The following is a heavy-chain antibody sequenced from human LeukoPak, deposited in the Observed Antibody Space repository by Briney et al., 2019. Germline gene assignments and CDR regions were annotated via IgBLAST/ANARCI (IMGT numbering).Heavy chain of an antibody. Sequence: SVKVSCKASGYTFTSYGISWVRQAPGQGLEWMGRIIPILGIANYAQKFQGRVTITADKSTSTAYMELSSLRSEDTAVYYCARVLTGYRLDYWGQGTLVTVSS. CDR3: ARVLTGYRLDY. CDR1: GYTFTSYG. CDR2: IIPILGIA. V-gene: IGHV1-69*04. D-gene: IGHD3-9*01. J-gene: IGHJ4*02.